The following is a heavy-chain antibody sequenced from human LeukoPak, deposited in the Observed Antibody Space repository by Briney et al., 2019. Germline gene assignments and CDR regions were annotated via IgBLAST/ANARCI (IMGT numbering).Heavy chain of an antibody. CDR2: IIPIFGTA. V-gene: IGHV1-69*13. Sequence: SVKVSCKASGGTFSSYAISWVRQAPGQGLEWMGGIIPIFGTANYAQKFQGRVTITADESTSTAYMELSSLRSEDTAVYYCARAPTSPDYYYYGMDVWGQGTTVTVSS. D-gene: IGHD2-2*01. J-gene: IGHJ6*02. CDR3: ARAPTSPDYYYYGMDV. CDR1: GGTFSSYA.